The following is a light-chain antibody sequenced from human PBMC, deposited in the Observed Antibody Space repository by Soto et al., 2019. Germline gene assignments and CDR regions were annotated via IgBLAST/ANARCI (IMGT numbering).Light chain of an antibody. CDR3: QQYDTWPPWT. V-gene: IGKV3-15*01. J-gene: IGKJ1*01. CDR1: QSVSSN. CDR2: GTS. Sequence: EIVMTQSPATLSVSPGERATLSCRASQSVSSNLAWYQQKPGQAPRLLFYGTSTRATGVPARFSGSGSGTEFTLTIRSLQSEDFAVYYCQQYDTWPPWTFGQGTKVEIK.